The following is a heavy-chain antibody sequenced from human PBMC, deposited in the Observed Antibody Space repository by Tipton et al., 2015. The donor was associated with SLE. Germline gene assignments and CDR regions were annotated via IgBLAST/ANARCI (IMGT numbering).Heavy chain of an antibody. CDR2: ISGSGGST. Sequence: SLRLSCAASGFTFSSYAMSWVRQAPGKGLEWVSAISGSGGSTYYADSVRGRFTISRDNSKNTLYLQMNSLRAEDTAVYYCAGGYCSSTSCLAWFDPWGQGTLVTVSS. D-gene: IGHD2-2*01. V-gene: IGHV3-23*01. J-gene: IGHJ5*02. CDR3: AGGYCSSTSCLAWFDP. CDR1: GFTFSSYA.